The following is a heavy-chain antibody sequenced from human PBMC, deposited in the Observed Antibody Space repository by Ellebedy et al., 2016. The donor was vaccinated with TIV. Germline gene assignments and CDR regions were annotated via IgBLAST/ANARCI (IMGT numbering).Heavy chain of an antibody. CDR2: INQDGSES. CDR3: ATDPMDV. Sequence: PGGSLRLSCAASGFTFSDYGMSWVRQAPGKGLEWVANINQDGSESHYADSVKGRITISRDNAKNSMYLQMNSLRVEDTALYYCATDPMDVWGKGTTITVSS. J-gene: IGHJ6*03. CDR1: GFTFSDYG. V-gene: IGHV3-7*01.